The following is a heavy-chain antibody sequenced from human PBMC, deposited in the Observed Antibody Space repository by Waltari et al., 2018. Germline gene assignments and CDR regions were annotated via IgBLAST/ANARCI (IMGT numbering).Heavy chain of an antibody. CDR1: GFTCSSYS. CDR3: AREKSYDFWSGYYNYYYYGMDV. V-gene: IGHV3-21*01. D-gene: IGHD3-3*01. J-gene: IGHJ6*02. Sequence: EVQLVESGGGLVKPGGSLRRSCAASGFTCSSYSMNGCRRARGKRLEWVSSISSSSSYKYYADSVKGRFTISRDNAKNSLYLQMNSLRAEDTAVYYCAREKSYDFWSGYYNYYYYGMDVWGQGTTVTVSS. CDR2: ISSSSSYK.